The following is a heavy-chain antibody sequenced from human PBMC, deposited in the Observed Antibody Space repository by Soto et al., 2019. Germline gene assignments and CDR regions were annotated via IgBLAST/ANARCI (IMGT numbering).Heavy chain of an antibody. Sequence: PSATLSLTCTVSGGSISSSSYYWGWIRQPPGKGLEWIGSIYYSGSTYYNPSLKSRVTISVDTSKNQFSLKLSSVTAADTAVYYCATVTFDGNWFDPWGQGTLVTVSS. D-gene: IGHD3-9*01. J-gene: IGHJ5*02. V-gene: IGHV4-39*01. CDR2: IYYSGST. CDR3: ATVTFDGNWFDP. CDR1: GGSISSSSYY.